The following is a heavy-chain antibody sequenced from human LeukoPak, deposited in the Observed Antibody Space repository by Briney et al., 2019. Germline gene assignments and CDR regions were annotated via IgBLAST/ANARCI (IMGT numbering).Heavy chain of an antibody. Sequence: GGSLRLSCAASGVTFSDHYMEWVRQAPGKGLEWVGRIRDRANSYTTEYAASVKGRFTISRDDSKNSLYLQMNSLKIGNPAMYYCASSPPSGIVVFDMWGRGTMLTVSS. CDR1: GVTFSDHY. CDR2: IRDRANSYTT. D-gene: IGHD1-26*01. V-gene: IGHV3-72*01. CDR3: ASSPPSGIVVFDM. J-gene: IGHJ3*02.